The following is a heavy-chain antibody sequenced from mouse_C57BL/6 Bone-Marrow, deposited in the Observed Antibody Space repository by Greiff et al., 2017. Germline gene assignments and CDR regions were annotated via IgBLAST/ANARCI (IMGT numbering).Heavy chain of an antibody. CDR1: GYSFTGYF. Sequence: EVQVVESGPELVKPGDSVKISCKASGYSFTGYFMNWVMQSHGKSLEWIGRINPYNGDTFYNQKFKGKATLTVDKSSSTAHMELRSLTSEDSAVYYCARLLRGWFAYWGQGTLVTVSA. D-gene: IGHD1-1*01. CDR3: ARLLRGWFAY. CDR2: INPYNGDT. V-gene: IGHV1-20*01. J-gene: IGHJ3*01.